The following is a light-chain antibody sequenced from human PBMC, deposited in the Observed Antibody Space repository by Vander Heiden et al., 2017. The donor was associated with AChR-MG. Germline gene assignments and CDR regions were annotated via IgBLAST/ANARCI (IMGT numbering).Light chain of an antibody. CDR3: RQALQTRFT. Sequence: DIVMTQSPLSLPVTPAEPAPISCRSSQSLLHSNGYNYLDWYLQKPGQSPQLLIYLGSNRASGVPDRFSGSGSGTDFTLKISRVEAEDVGVYYCRQALQTRFTFGPGTKVDIK. V-gene: IGKV2-28*01. CDR2: LGS. CDR1: QSLLHSNGYNY. J-gene: IGKJ3*01.